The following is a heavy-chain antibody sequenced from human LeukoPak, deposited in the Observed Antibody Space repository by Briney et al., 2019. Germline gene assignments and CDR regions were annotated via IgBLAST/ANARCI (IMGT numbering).Heavy chain of an antibody. Sequence: SETLSLTCAVYGGSFRGYYGSWIRQPPGKGLEWIGEINHSGSTNYNPSLKSRVTISVDTSKNQFSLKLSSVTAADTAVYYCARRHPALSGGSGSYSDYWGQGTLVTVSS. CDR1: GGSFRGYY. J-gene: IGHJ4*02. CDR3: ARRHPALSGGSGSYSDY. CDR2: INHSGST. D-gene: IGHD3-10*01. V-gene: IGHV4-34*01.